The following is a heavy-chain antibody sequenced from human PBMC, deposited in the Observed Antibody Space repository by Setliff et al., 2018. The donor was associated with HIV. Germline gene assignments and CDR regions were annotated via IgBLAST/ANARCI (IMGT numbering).Heavy chain of an antibody. J-gene: IGHJ6*02. CDR2: ISAYNGNT. CDR3: AVRNTRNYYYYGMDV. CDR1: GYTFTSYG. Sequence: ASVKVSCKASGYTFTSYGISWVRQAPGQGLEWMGWISAYNGNTNYAQKLQGRVTMTTDTSTSTAYMELRSLRSDDTAVYYCAVRNTRNYYYYGMDVWGQGTTVTAP. V-gene: IGHV1-18*01. D-gene: IGHD1-1*01.